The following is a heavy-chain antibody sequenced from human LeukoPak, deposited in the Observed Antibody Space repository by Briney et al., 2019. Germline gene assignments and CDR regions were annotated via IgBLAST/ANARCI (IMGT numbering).Heavy chain of an antibody. Sequence: ASVKVSCKASGYTFTSYDINWVRQATGQGLEWMGWMNPNSGNTGYAQKFQGRVTMTRNTSISTAYMELRSLRSDDTAVYYCARVSYYDSSGYYLGNWFDPWGQGTLVTVSS. V-gene: IGHV1-8*01. D-gene: IGHD3-22*01. J-gene: IGHJ5*02. CDR2: MNPNSGNT. CDR1: GYTFTSYD. CDR3: ARVSYYDSSGYYLGNWFDP.